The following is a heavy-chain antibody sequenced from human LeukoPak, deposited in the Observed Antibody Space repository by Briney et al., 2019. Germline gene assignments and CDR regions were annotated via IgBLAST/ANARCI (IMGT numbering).Heavy chain of an antibody. Sequence: GGSLRLSCAASGFTFSNAWMSWVRQAPGKGLEWVGRIKSKTDGGTTDYAAPVKGRFTISRDDAKNTLYLQMNSLKTEDTAVYYCTTGPSSPYYYDSSGCHRWGQGTLVTVSS. D-gene: IGHD3-22*01. J-gene: IGHJ5*02. CDR3: TTGPSSPYYYDSSGCHR. V-gene: IGHV3-15*01. CDR2: IKSKTDGGTT. CDR1: GFTFSNAW.